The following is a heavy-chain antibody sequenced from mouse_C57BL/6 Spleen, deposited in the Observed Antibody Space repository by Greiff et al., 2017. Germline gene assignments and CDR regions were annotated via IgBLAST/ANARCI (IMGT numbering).Heavy chain of an antibody. Sequence: DVQLQESGPGLVKPSQSLSLTCSVTGYSITSGYYWNWIRQFPGNKLEWMGYISYDGSNNCNPSLKNRISITRDTSKNQFFLKLNSVTTEDTATYYCARDLPYWGQGTLVTVSA. J-gene: IGHJ3*01. V-gene: IGHV3-6*01. CDR1: GYSITSGYY. CDR3: ARDLPY. CDR2: ISYDGSN.